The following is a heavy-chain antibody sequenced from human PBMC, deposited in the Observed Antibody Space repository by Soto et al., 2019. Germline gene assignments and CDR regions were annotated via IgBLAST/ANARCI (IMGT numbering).Heavy chain of an antibody. CDR3: ARDLSSGYDAFDI. CDR2: IYSGGST. Sequence: GGSLRLSCAATGFTVRSNYMSSVRQAPGKGLEWVSVIYSGGSTYYADSVKGRFTISRDNSKNTLYLQMNSLRAEDTAVYYCARDLSSGYDAFDIWGQGTMVTVSS. D-gene: IGHD5-12*01. V-gene: IGHV3-66*01. J-gene: IGHJ3*02. CDR1: GFTVRSNY.